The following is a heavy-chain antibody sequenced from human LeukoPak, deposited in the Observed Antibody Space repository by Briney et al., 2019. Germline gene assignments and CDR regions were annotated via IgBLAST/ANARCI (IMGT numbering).Heavy chain of an antibody. Sequence: ASVKVSCKASGYTFTDYYMHWVRQAPGQGLEWMGRINPNSGGSNYAQKFQDRVTMTRDTSISTAYMALNSLRSEDTAVYYCARDASFSYSRNDGYWGQGTLDTVSS. D-gene: IGHD6-13*01. CDR2: INPNSGGS. J-gene: IGHJ4*02. V-gene: IGHV1-2*06. CDR1: GYTFTDYY. CDR3: ARDASFSYSRNDGY.